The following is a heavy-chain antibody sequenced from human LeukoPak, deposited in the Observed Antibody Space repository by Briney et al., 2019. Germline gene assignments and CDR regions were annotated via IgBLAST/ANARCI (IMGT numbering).Heavy chain of an antibody. CDR1: GFTFSDYY. CDR3: ARGMGSGSGSYYNSTLFGY. D-gene: IGHD3-10*01. J-gene: IGHJ4*02. CDR2: ISSSGSTI. Sequence: GGSLRLSCAASGFTFSDYYMSWIRQAPGKGLEWVACISSSGSTIYYADSVKGRFTISRDNAKNSLYLQMNSLRAEDTAVYYCARGMGSGSGSYYNSTLFGYWGQGTLVTVSS. V-gene: IGHV3-11*01.